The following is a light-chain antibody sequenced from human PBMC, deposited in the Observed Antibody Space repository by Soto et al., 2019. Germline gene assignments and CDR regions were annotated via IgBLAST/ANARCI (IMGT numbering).Light chain of an antibody. CDR1: QSVNSGS. J-gene: IGKJ1*01. Sequence: DIALTQSPGTLSLSPGDRAILSCRASQSVNSGSLAWYQQRPGQAPRLLIYGATIRATGIPDKFSGSGSGSHFTLTISTLEPDDFAVYYCHQYGSSVRTFGQGT. V-gene: IGKV3-20*01. CDR3: HQYGSSVRT. CDR2: GAT.